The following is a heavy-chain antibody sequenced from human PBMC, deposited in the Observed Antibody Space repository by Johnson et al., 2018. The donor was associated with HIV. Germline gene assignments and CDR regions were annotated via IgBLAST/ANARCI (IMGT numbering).Heavy chain of an antibody. J-gene: IGHJ3*02. CDR3: AKDAGWSIVGATDGRDAFDI. Sequence: QVQLVESGGGLVQPGGSLRLSCAASGFTFSNYPMHWVRQAPGKGLEWVAIISSDGTTKYYAASVKGRFTISRDNSKTSLSLQMNSLRTEDTAVYYCAKDAGWSIVGATDGRDAFDIWGQGAMVTVSS. CDR2: ISSDGTTK. V-gene: IGHV3-30*04. CDR1: GFTFSNYP. D-gene: IGHD1-26*01.